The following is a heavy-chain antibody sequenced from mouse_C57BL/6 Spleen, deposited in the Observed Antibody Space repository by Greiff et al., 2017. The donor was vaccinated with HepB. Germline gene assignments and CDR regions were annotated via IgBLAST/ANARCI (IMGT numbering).Heavy chain of an antibody. CDR2: IYPGDGDT. CDR3: AKGTAQAPFHY. CDR1: GYAFSSSW. D-gene: IGHD3-2*02. V-gene: IGHV1-82*01. Sequence: QVQLQQSGPELVKPGASVKISCKASGYAFSSSWMNWVKQRPGKGLEWIGRIYPGDGDTNYNGKFKGKATLTADKSSSTAYMQLSSLTSEDSAVYFCAKGTAQAPFHYWGQGTTLTVSS. J-gene: IGHJ2*01.